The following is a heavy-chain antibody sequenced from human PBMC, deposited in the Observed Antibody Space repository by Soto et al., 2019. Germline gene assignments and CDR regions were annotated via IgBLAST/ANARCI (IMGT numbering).Heavy chain of an antibody. Sequence: GGSLRLSCAASGFTFSSYGMHWVRQAPGKGLEWVAVISYDGSNKYYADSVKGRFTISRDNSKNTLYLQMNSLRAEDTAVYYCAKDGESQVYSSGWSHFDYWGQGTLVTVSS. CDR3: AKDGESQVYSSGWSHFDY. J-gene: IGHJ4*02. V-gene: IGHV3-30*18. CDR2: ISYDGSNK. CDR1: GFTFSSYG. D-gene: IGHD6-19*01.